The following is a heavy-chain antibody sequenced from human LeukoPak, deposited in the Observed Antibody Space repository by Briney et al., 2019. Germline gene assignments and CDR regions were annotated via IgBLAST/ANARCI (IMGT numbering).Heavy chain of an antibody. V-gene: IGHV4-59*01. Sequence: SETLSHTSTVSGGSISSYYWSWIRQPPGKGLEWIGYIYYSGSTNYNPSLKSRVTISVDTSKNQFSLKLSSVTAADTAVYYCARGKDDYADYSSFDSWGQG. CDR2: IYYSGST. J-gene: IGHJ4*02. D-gene: IGHD4-17*01. CDR3: ARGKDDYADYSSFDS. CDR1: GGSISSYY.